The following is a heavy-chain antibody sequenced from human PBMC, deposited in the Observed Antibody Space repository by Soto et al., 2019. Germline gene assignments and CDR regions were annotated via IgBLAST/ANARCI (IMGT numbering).Heavy chain of an antibody. D-gene: IGHD3-3*01. CDR3: ARERTIFGVVTSDY. J-gene: IGHJ4*02. V-gene: IGHV1-24*01. Sequence: ASVKVSCKVSGYTLTDLSMQWVRQAPGKGLEWMGGFDPEDGETIYAQKLQGRVTMTTDTSTSTAYMELRSLRSDDTAVYYCARERTIFGVVTSDYWGQGTLVTVSS. CDR2: FDPEDGET. CDR1: GYTLTDLS.